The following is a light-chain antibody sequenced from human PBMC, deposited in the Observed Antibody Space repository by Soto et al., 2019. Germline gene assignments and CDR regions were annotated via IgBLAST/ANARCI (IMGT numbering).Light chain of an antibody. CDR1: SSNIGAGYD. CDR3: QSYDSSLGVV. Sequence: QSVLTQPPSVSGAPGQRVTISCTGSSSNIGAGYDVHWYQQLPGTAPKLLIYGNSNRPSGVPDRFSGSKSGTSASLAITGLQAEDEADYYCQSYDSSLGVVFGGGTQLT. CDR2: GNS. V-gene: IGLV1-40*01. J-gene: IGLJ2*01.